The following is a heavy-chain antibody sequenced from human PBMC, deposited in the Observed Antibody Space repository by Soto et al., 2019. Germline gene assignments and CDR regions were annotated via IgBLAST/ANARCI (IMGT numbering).Heavy chain of an antibody. CDR1: GFTFSSYA. Sequence: GESLKISCAASGFTFSSYAMSWVRQAPGKGLEWVSAISGSGGSTYYADSVKGRFTISRDNSKNTLYLQMNSLRAEDTAVYYCAKETCTNGVCYFDYWGQGTLVTVSS. CDR2: ISGSGGST. D-gene: IGHD2-8*01. V-gene: IGHV3-23*01. CDR3: AKETCTNGVCYFDY. J-gene: IGHJ4*02.